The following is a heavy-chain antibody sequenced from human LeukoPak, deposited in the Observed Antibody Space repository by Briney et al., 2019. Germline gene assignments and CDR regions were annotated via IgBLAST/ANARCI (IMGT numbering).Heavy chain of an antibody. J-gene: IGHJ3*02. CDR3: ASSPYSSSYDAFDI. D-gene: IGHD6-13*01. CDR1: GGSTGSNYY. CDR2: IYYSGST. Sequence: PSETLSLTCTVSGGSTGSNYYWGWIRQPPGKDLEWIGYIYYSGSTNYNPSLKSRVTISVDTSKNQFSLKLSSVTAADTAVYYCASSPYSSSYDAFDIWGQGTMVTVSS. V-gene: IGHV4-59*01.